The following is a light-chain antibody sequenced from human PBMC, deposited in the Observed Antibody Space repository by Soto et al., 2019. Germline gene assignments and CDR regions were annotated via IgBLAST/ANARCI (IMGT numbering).Light chain of an antibody. Sequence: QSALTQPRSVSGSPGQSVTISCTGTSSDVGGYNYVSWYQQHPGKAPKLMIYDVSKRPSGVPDRFSGSKSGNTASLTISGLQAEDEADYYCCSYAGRTGVFGTGTELTVL. CDR1: SSDVGGYNY. CDR2: DVS. CDR3: CSYAGRTGV. J-gene: IGLJ1*01. V-gene: IGLV2-11*01.